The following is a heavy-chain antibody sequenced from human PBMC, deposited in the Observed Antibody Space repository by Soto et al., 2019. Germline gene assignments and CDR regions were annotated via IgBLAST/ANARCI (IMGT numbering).Heavy chain of an antibody. J-gene: IGHJ4*02. V-gene: IGHV4-4*02. D-gene: IGHD6-19*01. Sequence: SETLSLTCAVSGGSISSNKWWSWVRQPPGKGLEWIGEIYHTGSTNYNPSLKSRVTISVDKSKNQFSLRLTSVAAADTAVYYCARHAVHSIGCTDNWGQGTLVTGSS. CDR3: ARHAVHSIGCTDN. CDR1: GGSISSNKW. CDR2: IYHTGST.